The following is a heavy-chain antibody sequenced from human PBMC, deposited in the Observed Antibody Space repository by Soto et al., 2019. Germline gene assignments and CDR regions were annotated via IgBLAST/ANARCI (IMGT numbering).Heavy chain of an antibody. D-gene: IGHD3-22*01. J-gene: IGHJ4*02. CDR1: GGSISSGDYY. CDR3: ARVGRGVGYYDSSGYHDY. V-gene: IGHV4-30-4*01. CDR2: IYYSGST. Sequence: QVQLQESGPGLVKPSQTLSLTCTVSGGSISSGDYYWSWIRQPPGKGLEWIGYIYYSGSTYYNPSLKSRVTISVDTSKNQCSLKLSSVTAADTAVYYCARVGRGVGYYDSSGYHDYWGQGTLVTVSS.